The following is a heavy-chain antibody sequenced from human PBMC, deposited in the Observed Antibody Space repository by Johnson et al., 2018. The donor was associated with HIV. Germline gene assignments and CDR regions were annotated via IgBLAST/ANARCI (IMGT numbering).Heavy chain of an antibody. J-gene: IGHJ3*02. CDR3: ALTSYYDSRGAFDI. V-gene: IGHV3-73*02. CDR1: GFTFSGSA. D-gene: IGHD3-22*01. Sequence: VQLVESGGGLVQPGGSLKLSCAASGFTFSGSAMHWVRQASGKGLEWVGRIRSKANSYATAYAASVKGRFTISRDNAKNSLYLQMNSLRAEDTAVYYCALTSYYDSRGAFDIWGQGTMVTVSS. CDR2: IRSKANSYAT.